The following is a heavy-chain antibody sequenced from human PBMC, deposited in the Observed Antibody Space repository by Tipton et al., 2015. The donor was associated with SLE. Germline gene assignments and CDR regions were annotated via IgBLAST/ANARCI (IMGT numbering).Heavy chain of an antibody. D-gene: IGHD3-3*01. CDR1: GYTFTGYY. CDR3: AREVYYDFWSGYYYFDY. V-gene: IGHV1-2*02. J-gene: IGHJ4*02. Sequence: QSGAEVKKPGASVKVSCKASGYTFTGYYMHWVRQAPGQGLEWMGWINPNSGGTNYAQKFQGRVTMTTDTSTSTAYMELRSLRSDDTAVYYCAREVYYDFWSGYYYFDYWGQGTLVTVSS. CDR2: INPNSGGT.